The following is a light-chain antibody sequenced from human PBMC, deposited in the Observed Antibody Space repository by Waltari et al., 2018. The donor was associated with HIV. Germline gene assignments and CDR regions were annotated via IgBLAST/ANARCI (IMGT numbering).Light chain of an antibody. CDR1: QSVSSTS. J-gene: IGKJ2*01. Sequence: EIVLTQSPGTLSLSPGERATLSCRASQSVSSTSLAWYQQKPGQAPRLLIYGAFSRATVIPDRFSGSGSGTDFTLTISRLEPEDFAVFFCQHYSISPPLYTFGQGTKLEIK. CDR2: GAF. CDR3: QHYSISPPLYT. V-gene: IGKV3-20*01.